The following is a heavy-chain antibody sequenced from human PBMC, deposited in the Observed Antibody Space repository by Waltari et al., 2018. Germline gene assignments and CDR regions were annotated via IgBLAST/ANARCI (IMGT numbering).Heavy chain of an antibody. CDR2: VSYDGRKE. Sequence: QARLVESGGGVVQPGKTLRLSCVVAGFPFSNYGMHWVRQAPGKGLEWVAVVSYDGRKEYYADSLKGRFTISRDNSKSTLYLEMNGLTVEDTATYYCAKSHLLYFDWWGGMDVWGQGTTVTVSS. J-gene: IGHJ6*02. D-gene: IGHD3-9*01. V-gene: IGHV3-30*18. CDR1: GFPFSNYG. CDR3: AKSHLLYFDWWGGMDV.